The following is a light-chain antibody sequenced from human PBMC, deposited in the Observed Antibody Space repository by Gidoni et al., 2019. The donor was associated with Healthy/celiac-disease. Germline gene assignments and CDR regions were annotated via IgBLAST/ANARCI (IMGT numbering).Light chain of an antibody. Sequence: QSALTQPASLSGSPGQSITISCTGTSSDVGGYNYVSWYQQHPGKAPKLMIYDVSNRPSGVSNRFSGSKSGNTASLTISGLQAEDEADYYCSSYTSSHYVFGTGTKVTVL. J-gene: IGLJ1*01. CDR2: DVS. CDR3: SSYTSSHYV. V-gene: IGLV2-14*03. CDR1: SSDVGGYNY.